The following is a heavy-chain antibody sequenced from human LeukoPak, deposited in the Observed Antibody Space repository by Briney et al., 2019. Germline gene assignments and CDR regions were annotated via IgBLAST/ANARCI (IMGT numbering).Heavy chain of an antibody. J-gene: IGHJ4*02. D-gene: IGHD6-19*01. V-gene: IGHV3-49*03. CDR3: TGLKGTGWPIDY. CDR1: GFTFGDYA. Sequence: SGGSLRLFCTASGFTFGDYAMSWFRQAPGKGLECVGFIRSKAYGGTTEYAASVKGRFTISRDDSKSIAYLQMNGLKTDDTAVYYCTGLKGTGWPIDYWGQGTLVTVSS. CDR2: IRSKAYGGTT.